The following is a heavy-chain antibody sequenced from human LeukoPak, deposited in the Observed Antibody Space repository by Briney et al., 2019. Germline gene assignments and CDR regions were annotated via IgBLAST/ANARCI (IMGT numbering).Heavy chain of an antibody. CDR3: ARDVAAAGIGS. Sequence: PSETLSLTCTVSGGSISSSSYCWGWIRQPPGKGLEWIGSIYYSGSTYYNPSLKSRVTISVDTSKNQFSLKLSSVTAADTAVYYCARDVAAAGIGSWGQGTLVTVSS. CDR2: IYYSGST. D-gene: IGHD6-13*01. J-gene: IGHJ4*02. CDR1: GGSISSSSYC. V-gene: IGHV4-39*07.